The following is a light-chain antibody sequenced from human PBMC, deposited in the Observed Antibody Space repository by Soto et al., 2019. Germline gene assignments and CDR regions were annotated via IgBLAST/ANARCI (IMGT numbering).Light chain of an antibody. CDR3: QQYDNLPLT. CDR1: QDISNY. J-gene: IGKJ4*01. CDR2: DAS. Sequence: DIQMTKSPSSLSASVGDSVTITCQASQDISNYLNCYQQKPGKAPKLLIYDASNLETGFPSRFSGSGSGTDFTFTISSLQTEDIATYYCQQYDNLPLTFGGGTKVEIK. V-gene: IGKV1-33*01.